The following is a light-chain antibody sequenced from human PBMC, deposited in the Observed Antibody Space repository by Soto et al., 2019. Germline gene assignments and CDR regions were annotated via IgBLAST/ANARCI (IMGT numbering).Light chain of an antibody. J-gene: IGKJ1*01. V-gene: IGKV1-39*01. Sequence: DIQMTQSPSTLSASVGDRVTITCRASESISRWSAWFQQKPGKAPNLLIYDASSLQSGVPSRFSGSGSGTDFTLTISSLQPEDFATYYCQQTYSTPPTFGQGTKVDI. CDR1: ESISRW. CDR2: DAS. CDR3: QQTYSTPPT.